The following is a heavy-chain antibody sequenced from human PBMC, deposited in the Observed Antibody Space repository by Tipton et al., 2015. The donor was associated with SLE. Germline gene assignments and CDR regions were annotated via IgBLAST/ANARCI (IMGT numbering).Heavy chain of an antibody. CDR3: ARVATANYYYYGMDV. CDR2: SNYSGST. D-gene: IGHD5-12*01. V-gene: IGHV4-39*07. J-gene: IGHJ6*02. CDR1: GGSISSSNYY. Sequence: TLSLTCTVSGGSISSSNYYWGWIRQPPGKGLEWIGSSNYSGSTYYNPSLKRRVTMSVDTSKNQFSLKLSSVTAADTAVYYCARVATANYYYYGMDVWGQGTTVTVSS.